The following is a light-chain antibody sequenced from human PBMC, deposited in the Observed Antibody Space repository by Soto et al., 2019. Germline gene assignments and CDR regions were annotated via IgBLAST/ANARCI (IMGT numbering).Light chain of an antibody. CDR2: WAA. CDR1: QSVLYSPNNKNY. Sequence: DIVLTQSPDSLAVSLGERATINCKSSQSVLYSPNNKNYLAWYQQKPGQPPKLLIYWAATRESGVPDRFRGSGAGSQFTRTISSLQAEEVDVYYCQQCYATPLTFGGGTKVEIK. J-gene: IGKJ4*01. CDR3: QQCYATPLT. V-gene: IGKV4-1*01.